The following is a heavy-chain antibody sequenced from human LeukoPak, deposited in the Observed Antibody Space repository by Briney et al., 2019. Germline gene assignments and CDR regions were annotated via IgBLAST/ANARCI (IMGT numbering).Heavy chain of an antibody. D-gene: IGHD6-13*01. CDR1: GFTFDDYA. J-gene: IGHJ5*02. CDR3: ARGHSGSWSSFDP. Sequence: PGGSLRLSCAASGFTFDDYAMHWVRPVPGKGLEWVSGISWNSDTMGYTDSVKGRFTISRDNGKTSVYLQMNSLRSEDTALYYCARGHSGSWSSFDPWGQGTLVTVSS. V-gene: IGHV3-9*01. CDR2: ISWNSDTM.